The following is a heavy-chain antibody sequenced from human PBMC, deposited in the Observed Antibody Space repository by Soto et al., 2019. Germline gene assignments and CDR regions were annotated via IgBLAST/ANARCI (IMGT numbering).Heavy chain of an antibody. D-gene: IGHD6-19*01. J-gene: IGHJ4*02. CDR1: GFTFSSYA. CDR3: AKVRSSGWYYFDY. Sequence: GGSLRLSCAASGFTFSSYAMSWVRQAPGKGLEWVSAISASGDSTYYADSVKGRFTISRDNSKNTLYLQMNSLRAEDTAVYYCAKVRSSGWYYFDYWGQGTLVTVSS. CDR2: ISASGDST. V-gene: IGHV3-23*01.